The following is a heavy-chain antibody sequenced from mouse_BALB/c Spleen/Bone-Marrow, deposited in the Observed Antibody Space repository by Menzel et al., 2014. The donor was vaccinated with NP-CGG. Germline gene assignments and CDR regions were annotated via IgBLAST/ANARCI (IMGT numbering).Heavy chain of an antibody. CDR2: IRNKANGYTT. CDR3: ARDVYYYGSRWFAY. CDR1: GFTFTDYY. Sequence: EVMLVESGGGLVQPGGSLRLSCATSGFTFTDYYMSWVRQPPGKALEWLGFIRNKANGYTTEYSASVKGRFTISRDNSRSILYLQMNTLRAEDSATYYCARDVYYYGSRWFAYWGQGTLVTVSA. V-gene: IGHV7-3*02. J-gene: IGHJ3*01. D-gene: IGHD1-1*01.